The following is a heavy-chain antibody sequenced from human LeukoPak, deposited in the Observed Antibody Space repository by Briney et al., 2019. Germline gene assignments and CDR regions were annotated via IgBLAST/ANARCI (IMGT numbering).Heavy chain of an antibody. Sequence: GGPLRLSCAASGFTFSSYALRWARQAPGKGLERDSPISGSGGSTSSADSVNGWFTISKDNSNNTLYLQMNRLRAEDTAVYYCATGAYSGSSQPHKQRTQYVPPDYWGQGTLVTVSS. CDR1: GFTFSSYA. CDR2: ISGSGGST. CDR3: ATGAYSGSSQPHKQRTQYVPPDY. V-gene: IGHV3-23*01. J-gene: IGHJ4*02. D-gene: IGHD1-26*01.